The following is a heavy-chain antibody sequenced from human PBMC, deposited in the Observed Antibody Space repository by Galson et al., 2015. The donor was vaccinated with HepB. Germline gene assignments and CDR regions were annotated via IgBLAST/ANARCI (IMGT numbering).Heavy chain of an antibody. D-gene: IGHD6-19*01. J-gene: IGHJ4*02. CDR2: ISSDRSIV. CDR1: GFTFHTKS. V-gene: IGHV3-30-3*01. CDR3: AKDWQWLTDY. Sequence: SLRLSCAASGFTFHTKSMHWVRQAPGKGLEWLAIISSDRSIVYYADSVRGRFTISRDNSKNTLYLQMNSLRIEDTAVYYCAKDWQWLTDYWGQGTLVTVSS.